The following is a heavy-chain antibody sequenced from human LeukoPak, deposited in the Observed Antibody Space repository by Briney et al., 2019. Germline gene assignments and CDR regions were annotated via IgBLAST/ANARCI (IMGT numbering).Heavy chain of an antibody. D-gene: IGHD5-18*01. V-gene: IGHV4-59*08. Sequence: PSETLSLTCTVSADSISSFYWSWIRQPPGKGLEWIGYIYYTGNTNYNPSLKSRVTISVDTSRNQFSLKLTSVTAADTAVYYCATLAGYNYGVTSDFWGQGTLVTVSS. CDR3: ATLAGYNYGVTSDF. J-gene: IGHJ4*02. CDR2: IYYTGNT. CDR1: ADSISSFY.